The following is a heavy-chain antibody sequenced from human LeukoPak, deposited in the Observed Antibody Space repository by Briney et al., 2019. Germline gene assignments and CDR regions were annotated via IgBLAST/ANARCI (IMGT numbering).Heavy chain of an antibody. V-gene: IGHV3-21*01. Sequence: GGSLRLSCAASGFTFSSYSMNWVRQAPGKGLEWLSSISISSSYIYYADSLKGRFTISRDNAKNSLYLQMNSLRAEETAVYYCARVALKYCSSTSCYAGDYWGQGTLVTVSS. J-gene: IGHJ4*02. CDR1: GFTFSSYS. CDR3: ARVALKYCSSTSCYAGDY. CDR2: ISISSSYI. D-gene: IGHD2-2*01.